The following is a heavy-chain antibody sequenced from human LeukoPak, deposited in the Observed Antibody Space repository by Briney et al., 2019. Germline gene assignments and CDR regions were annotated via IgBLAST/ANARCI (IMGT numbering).Heavy chain of an antibody. CDR2: ISYDGSNK. CDR3: PSGGYSSGFDY. V-gene: IGHV3-30*01. CDR1: GFTFSSYA. D-gene: IGHD5-18*01. Sequence: GSLRLSCAASGFTFSSYAMHWVRQAPGKGLEWVAVISYDGSNKYYADSVKGRFTISRDNSKNTLYLQMNSLRAEDTAVYYCPSGGYSSGFDYWGQGTLVTVSS. J-gene: IGHJ4*02.